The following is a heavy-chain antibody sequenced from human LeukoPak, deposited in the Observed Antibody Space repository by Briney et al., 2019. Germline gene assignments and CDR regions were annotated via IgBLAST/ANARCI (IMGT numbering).Heavy chain of an antibody. J-gene: IGHJ5*02. CDR1: GGSISSYY. D-gene: IGHD3-9*01. CDR3: ARRGGLRYFDWLLNRNWFDP. CDR2: IYYSGST. Sequence: PSETLSLTCTVSGGSISSYYWSWIRQPPGKGLEWIGYIYYSGSTNYNPSLKSRVTISVDTSKNQFSLKLSSVTAADTAVYYCARRGGLRYFDWLLNRNWFDPWGQGTLVTVSS. V-gene: IGHV4-59*01.